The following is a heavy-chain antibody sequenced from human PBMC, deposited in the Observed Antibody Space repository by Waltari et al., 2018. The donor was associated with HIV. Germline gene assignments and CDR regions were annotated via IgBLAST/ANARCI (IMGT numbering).Heavy chain of an antibody. CDR3: ARGLSLGDRYRIDYFHY. Sequence: EVQLVESGGGLVQPGGSLRLSCAASGFTFSRYWMHWVRQAPGKGLVWVSRINRDGSNPDYADSVSGRITISRDNAKNTLYLEMNSLRAEDTAVYYCARGLSLGDRYRIDYFHYWGQGALVTVSS. D-gene: IGHD4-17*01. V-gene: IGHV3-74*01. CDR1: GFTFSRYW. CDR2: INRDGSNP. J-gene: IGHJ4*02.